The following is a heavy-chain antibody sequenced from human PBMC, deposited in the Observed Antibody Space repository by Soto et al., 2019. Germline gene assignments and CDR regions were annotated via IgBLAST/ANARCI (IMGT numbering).Heavy chain of an antibody. CDR2: VSPSYGKT. D-gene: IGHD2-15*01. V-gene: IGHV1-18*04. CDR3: VREGVPLATLPDTCFDS. Sequence: QVHLVQSGAEAKKPGASVKVSCKASNYTFINYGIGWVRQAPGHGLEWMGWVSPSYGKTYYAHKFQGRVTMTTDTSTGTVYMELRSLRSDDTAVYFCVREGVPLATLPDTCFDSWGQGTLVTVSS. J-gene: IGHJ5*01. CDR1: NYTFINYG.